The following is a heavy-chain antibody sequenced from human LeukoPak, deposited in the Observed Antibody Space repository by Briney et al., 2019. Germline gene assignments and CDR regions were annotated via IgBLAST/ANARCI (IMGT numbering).Heavy chain of an antibody. Sequence: GGSLRLSCASSGFTLSSYGMHWVRQAPGKGLEWVAVISYDGSNKYYADAVKGRFTISRDNSKNTLYLQMNSLRAEDTAVYYCARDVYSGYAISYYFDYWGQGTLVTVSS. CDR3: ARDVYSGYAISYYFDY. V-gene: IGHV3-30*03. CDR2: ISYDGSNK. J-gene: IGHJ4*02. D-gene: IGHD5-12*01. CDR1: GFTLSSYG.